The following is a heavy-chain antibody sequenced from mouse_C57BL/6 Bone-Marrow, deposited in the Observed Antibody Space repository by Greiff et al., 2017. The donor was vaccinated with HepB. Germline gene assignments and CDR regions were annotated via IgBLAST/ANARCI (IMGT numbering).Heavy chain of an antibody. D-gene: IGHD1-1*01. J-gene: IGHJ2*01. CDR3: ATVVDY. CDR1: GFTFSSYA. V-gene: IGHV5-4*01. Sequence: EVHLVESGGGLVKPGGSLKLSCAASGFTFSSYAMSWVRQTPEKRLEWVATISDGGSYTYYPDNVKGRFTISRDNAKNNLYLQMRHLKSEDTAMYYCATVVDYWGQGTTLTVSS. CDR2: ISDGGSYT.